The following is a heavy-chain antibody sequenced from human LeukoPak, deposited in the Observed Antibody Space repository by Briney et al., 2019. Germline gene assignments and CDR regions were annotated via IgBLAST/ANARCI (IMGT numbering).Heavy chain of an antibody. CDR3: ARRYYYGSGRPTDFDY. CDR1: GGSFSGYY. Sequence: SETLSLTCAVYGGSFSGYYWSWIRQPPGKGLEWIGQINHSGSTNYNPSLKSRVTISVDTSKSHFSLKLSSVTAADTAVYYCARRYYYGSGRPTDFDYWGQGTLVTVSS. CDR2: INHSGST. D-gene: IGHD3-10*01. V-gene: IGHV4-34*01. J-gene: IGHJ4*02.